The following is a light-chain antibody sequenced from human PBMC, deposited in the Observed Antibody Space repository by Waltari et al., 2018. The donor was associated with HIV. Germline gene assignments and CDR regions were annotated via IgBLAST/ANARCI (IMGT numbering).Light chain of an antibody. Sequence: EIVMTQSPATLSVSPGERATLSCRASQSVSSNLAWYQQKPGQAPRLLIYGASIRATGIPASFSGSGSGTEFTLTISSLQSEDFAVYYCQQYNNWLRTFGQGTKVEIK. V-gene: IGKV3-15*01. CDR2: GAS. CDR1: QSVSSN. J-gene: IGKJ1*01. CDR3: QQYNNWLRT.